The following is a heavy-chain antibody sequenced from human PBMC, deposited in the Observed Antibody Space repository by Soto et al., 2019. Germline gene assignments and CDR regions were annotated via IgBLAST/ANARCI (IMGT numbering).Heavy chain of an antibody. CDR3: ARHGSDSGWFFFDP. CDR1: GGAIGGYY. V-gene: IGHV4-59*08. J-gene: IGHJ5*02. Sequence: SETLSLTCSLYGGAIGGYYWSWIRQPPGKALEWIGYVSYSGSTDYHTSLKSRVSISMDTSKNQFSLKMISVTAADTAVYYFARHGSDSGWFFFDPWGQGALVTVSS. CDR2: VSYSGST. D-gene: IGHD6-19*01.